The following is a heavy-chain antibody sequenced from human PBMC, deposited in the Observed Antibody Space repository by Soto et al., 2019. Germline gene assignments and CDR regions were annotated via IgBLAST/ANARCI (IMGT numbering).Heavy chain of an antibody. CDR1: GDSVSRTSVA. Sequence: QVQLHQSGPGLVKPSQTLSLTCAISGDSVSRTSVAWNWIRQSPSRGLEWLGRTYYRSKWNSDYAVSVRGRITINPDTSKSQFSLQLNSVTPEDTAVYYCVRGQFSAFDCWGQGTLVTVSS. J-gene: IGHJ4*02. CDR2: TYYRSKWNS. V-gene: IGHV6-1*01. CDR3: VRGQFSAFDC.